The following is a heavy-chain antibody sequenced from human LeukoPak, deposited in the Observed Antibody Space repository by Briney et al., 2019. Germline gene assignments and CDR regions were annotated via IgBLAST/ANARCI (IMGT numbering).Heavy chain of an antibody. CDR3: AKAPDY. Sequence: GGPLRLSCAVSGFAFSSYAMSWVRQAPGKGLEWVSAISGTGDSTYSADSVKGRFTISRDNSKNTLYLQMNSLRLEDTAVYYCAKAPDYWGQGTLVTASS. CDR2: ISGTGDST. CDR1: GFAFSSYA. J-gene: IGHJ4*02. V-gene: IGHV3-23*01.